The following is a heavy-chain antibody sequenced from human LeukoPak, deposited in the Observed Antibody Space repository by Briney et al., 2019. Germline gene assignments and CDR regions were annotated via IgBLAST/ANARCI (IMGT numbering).Heavy chain of an antibody. CDR3: ARGPSHYDILTGQSPPFDY. J-gene: IGHJ4*02. CDR2: IYYSGST. CDR1: GGSISSYY. Sequence: PSETLSLTCTVSGGSISSYYWSWIRQPPGKGLEWIGYIYYSGSTNYNPSLKSRVTISVDTSKNQFSLKLSSVTAADTAVYYCARGPSHYDILTGQSPPFDYRGQGTLVTVSS. D-gene: IGHD3-9*01. V-gene: IGHV4-59*01.